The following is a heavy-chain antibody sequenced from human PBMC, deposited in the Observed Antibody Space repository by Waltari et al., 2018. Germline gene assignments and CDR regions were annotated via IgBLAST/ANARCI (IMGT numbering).Heavy chain of an antibody. CDR2: SRNKGNSYST. J-gene: IGHJ4*02. D-gene: IGHD6-19*01. CDR3: TRDGGAVAAFDS. Sequence: DVQLVESGGGLVQPGGSLRLTCAASGFSFSDNYMDWVRQAPGKGLEWVARSRNKGNSYSTEDAASGKGRFSVSIDVSENSLYLQMNSLKTEDTAVYYCTRDGGAVAAFDSWGQGTLVTVSS. CDR1: GFSFSDNY. V-gene: IGHV3-72*01.